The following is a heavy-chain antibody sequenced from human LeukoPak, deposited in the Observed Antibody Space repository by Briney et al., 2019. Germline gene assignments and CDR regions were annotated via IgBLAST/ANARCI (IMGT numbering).Heavy chain of an antibody. Sequence: SGPTLVKPTQAPTLTCTFSGFSLSTSGMRVSWIRQPAGKALEWLARIVWDDSKFYSTSLKTRLTISKDTSKNHVVLTMTNMDPVDTATYYCARMSGTFAFDYWGQGTLVTVSS. CDR3: ARMSGTFAFDY. D-gene: IGHD1-26*01. V-gene: IGHV2-70*04. CDR2: IVWDDSK. J-gene: IGHJ4*02. CDR1: GFSLSTSGMR.